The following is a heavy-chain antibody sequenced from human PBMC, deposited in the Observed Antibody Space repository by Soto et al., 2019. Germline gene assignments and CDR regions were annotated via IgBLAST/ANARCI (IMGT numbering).Heavy chain of an antibody. J-gene: IGHJ1*01. CDR2: IDAGNGNT. Sequence: GASVKVSCKASGYTFTRNAIHWVRQAPGQRLEWIGKIDAGNGNTKYSEKFQGRVTITRDTSASAAYMELSTLRSEDTAVYYCAKGVPGIAVAGTGYFQHWGQGTLVTVSS. D-gene: IGHD6-19*01. CDR3: AKGVPGIAVAGTGYFQH. V-gene: IGHV1-3*01. CDR1: GYTFTRNA.